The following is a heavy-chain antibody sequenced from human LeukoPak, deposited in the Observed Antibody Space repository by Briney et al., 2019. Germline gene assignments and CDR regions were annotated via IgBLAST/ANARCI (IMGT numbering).Heavy chain of an antibody. CDR1: GFTFSSYA. CDR2: ISYDGSNK. J-gene: IGHJ4*02. D-gene: IGHD3-22*01. V-gene: IGHV3-30-3*01. Sequence: GGSLRLSCAASGFTFSSYAMHWVRQAPGKGPKWVAVISYDGSNKYYADSVKGRFTISRDNSKNTLYLQMNSLRAEDTAVYYCARDSYYYDSSGHYLPGYWGQGTLVTVSS. CDR3: ARDSYYYDSSGHYLPGY.